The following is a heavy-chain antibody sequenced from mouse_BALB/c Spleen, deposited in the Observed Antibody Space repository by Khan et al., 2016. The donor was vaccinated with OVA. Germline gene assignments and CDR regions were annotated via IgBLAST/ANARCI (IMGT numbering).Heavy chain of an antibody. Sequence: VQLQQSGPGLVKPSQSLSLTCTVTGYSIPSGYGWNWIRQFPGNKLEWMGYIRYSGSTNYNPSLKSRISLTRDTSTNQFFLQLNSVTTEDTATYYCARTARIKYWGQGTTLTVSS. CDR3: ARTARIKY. CDR2: IRYSGST. CDR1: GYSIPSGYG. D-gene: IGHD1-2*01. J-gene: IGHJ2*01. V-gene: IGHV3-1*02.